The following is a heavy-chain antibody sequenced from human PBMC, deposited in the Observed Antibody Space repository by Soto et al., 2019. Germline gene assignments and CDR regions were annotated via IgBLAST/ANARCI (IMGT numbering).Heavy chain of an antibody. J-gene: IGHJ4*02. CDR2: IIPMLGIA. V-gene: IGHV1-69*02. CDR1: GGTFSSYT. Sequence: SVKVSCKASGGTFSSYTFSWVRQAPGQGLEWMGRIIPMLGIANYAQKFQGRVTITADKSTSTAYMELSSLRSEDTAVYYCANRGYSYGFVIYWGQGTLLTVSS. CDR3: ANRGYSYGFVIY. D-gene: IGHD5-18*01.